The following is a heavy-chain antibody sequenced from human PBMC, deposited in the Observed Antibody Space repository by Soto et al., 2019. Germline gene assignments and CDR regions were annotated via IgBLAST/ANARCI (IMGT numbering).Heavy chain of an antibody. CDR1: GGSFSGYY. Sequence: SETLSLTCAVYGGSFSGYYWSWIRQPPGKGLEWIGEINHSGSTNYNPSLKSRVTISVDTSKNQFSLKLSSVTAADTAVYYCARSHIVVVVAAKGSNMDVWGKGTTVTVSS. D-gene: IGHD2-15*01. CDR3: ARSHIVVVVAAKGSNMDV. CDR2: INHSGST. J-gene: IGHJ6*03. V-gene: IGHV4-34*01.